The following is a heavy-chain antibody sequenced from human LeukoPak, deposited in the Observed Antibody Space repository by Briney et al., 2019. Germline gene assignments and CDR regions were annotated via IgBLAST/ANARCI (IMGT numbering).Heavy chain of an antibody. Sequence: GGSLRLSCAASGFTFSSYWMSWVRQAPGKGLEWVANINQDGSEKYYVDSVKGRFTISRDNAKNSLYLQMNSLRAEDTAVYYCARCQQLVCDWFDPWVQGTLVTVSS. J-gene: IGHJ5*02. CDR2: INQDGSEK. CDR3: ARCQQLVCDWFDP. CDR1: GFTFSSYW. D-gene: IGHD6-13*01. V-gene: IGHV3-7*01.